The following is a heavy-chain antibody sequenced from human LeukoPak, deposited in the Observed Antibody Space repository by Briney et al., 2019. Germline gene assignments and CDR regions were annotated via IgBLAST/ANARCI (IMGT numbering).Heavy chain of an antibody. Sequence: NTSETLSLTCTVSGGSISSGGYYWSWIRQPPGKGLEWIGYIYHSGSTYYNPSLKSRVTISVDRSKNQFSLKLSSVTAADTAVYYCARGVVVVPAAKGAGAFDIWGQGTMVTVSS. CDR1: GGSISSGGYY. V-gene: IGHV4-30-2*01. J-gene: IGHJ3*02. CDR3: ARGVVVVPAAKGAGAFDI. CDR2: IYHSGST. D-gene: IGHD2-2*01.